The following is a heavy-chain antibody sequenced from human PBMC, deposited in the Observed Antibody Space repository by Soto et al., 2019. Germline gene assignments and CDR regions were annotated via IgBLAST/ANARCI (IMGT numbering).Heavy chain of an antibody. Sequence: QVQLVQSGAAVKKPGSSVKVSCRASGATFSTHTIIWVRQAPGQGLEWVGRIIPMLGIANYAQKFQGRVTITADKYTSTAYMEVSSLTSEDTAIYYCARDKDQLPTDWGQGTLVTVSS. J-gene: IGHJ1*01. CDR3: ARDKDQLPTD. D-gene: IGHD2-2*01. CDR2: IIPMLGIA. CDR1: GATFSTHT. V-gene: IGHV1-69*04.